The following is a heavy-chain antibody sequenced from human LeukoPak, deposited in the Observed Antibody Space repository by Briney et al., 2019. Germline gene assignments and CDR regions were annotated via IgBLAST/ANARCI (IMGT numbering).Heavy chain of an antibody. Sequence: SETLSLTCTVSGGSISSYYWGWIRQPPGKGLEWIGSIYYSGSTYYNASLKSRGTISVDTSKNQFSLKLNSVTAADTAVYFCARQVVAVAGTGYFDYWGQGTLVTVSS. CDR1: GGSISSYY. CDR2: IYYSGST. J-gene: IGHJ4*02. V-gene: IGHV4-39*01. CDR3: ARQVVAVAGTGYFDY. D-gene: IGHD6-19*01.